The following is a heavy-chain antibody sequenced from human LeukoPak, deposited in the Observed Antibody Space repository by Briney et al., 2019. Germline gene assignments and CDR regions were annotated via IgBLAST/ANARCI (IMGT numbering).Heavy chain of an antibody. J-gene: IGHJ4*02. CDR1: GGSISSTNW. V-gene: IGHV4-4*02. D-gene: IGHD1-26*01. Sequence: SETLSLTCGVSGGSISSTNWWSWVRQPPGQGLEWVGEISLSGVTNYNPSLKSRVTMSLDRSKNHLSLTLTSVTAADTAVYYCSRESGAFSPFGYWGQGTLVTVSS. CDR3: SRESGAFSPFGY. CDR2: ISLSGVT.